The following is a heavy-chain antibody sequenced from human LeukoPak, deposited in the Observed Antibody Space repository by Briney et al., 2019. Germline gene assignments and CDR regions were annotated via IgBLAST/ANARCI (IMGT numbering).Heavy chain of an antibody. D-gene: IGHD5-18*01. J-gene: IGHJ4*02. CDR1: GHTFTSYA. V-gene: IGHV1-18*01. Sequence: AASVTVSCTASGHTFTSYAMNWVRQAPGQGLEWMGWISAYNGNTNYAQKLQGRVTMTTDTSTSTAYMELRSLRSDDTAVYYCARLRSGPGYSYGYGTNFDYWGQGTLVTVSS. CDR3: ARLRSGPGYSYGYGTNFDY. CDR2: ISAYNGNT.